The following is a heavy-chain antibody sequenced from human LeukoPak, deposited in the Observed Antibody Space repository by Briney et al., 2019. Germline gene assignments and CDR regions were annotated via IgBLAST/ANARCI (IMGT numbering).Heavy chain of an antibody. CDR1: GFTVSSNY. CDR3: ARDNGDFTIFDY. D-gene: IGHD4-17*01. Sequence: GGSLRLSCAASGFTVSSNYMSWVRQAPGKGLEWVSVIYSGGSTYYADSVKGRFTISRDNSKNTLYLQMNSLRAEDTAVYYCARDNGDFTIFDYWGQGTLVTVSS. CDR2: IYSGGST. J-gene: IGHJ4*02. V-gene: IGHV3-66*01.